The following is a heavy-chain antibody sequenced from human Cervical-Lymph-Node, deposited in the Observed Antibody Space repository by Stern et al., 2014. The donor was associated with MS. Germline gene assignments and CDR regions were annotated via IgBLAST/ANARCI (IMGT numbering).Heavy chain of an antibody. V-gene: IGHV3-23*04. CDR2: ISGSGGTT. CDR1: GFPFSGYA. Sequence: EDQLVESGGDLVQPGGSLRLSCAASGFPFSGYAMNWVRQAPGKGLELVSTISGSGGTTYSADSVKGRYTISRDNSKNTLYLQLTSLRAEDTAVYYCAKAKGFCSGGSCPLYYYGMDVWGQGTTVTVSS. J-gene: IGHJ6*02. D-gene: IGHD2-15*01. CDR3: AKAKGFCSGGSCPLYYYGMDV.